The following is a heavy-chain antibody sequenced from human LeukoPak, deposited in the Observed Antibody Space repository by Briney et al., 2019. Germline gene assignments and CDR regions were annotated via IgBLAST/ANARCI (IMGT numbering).Heavy chain of an antibody. Sequence: GGSLRLSCAASGFTFSSYSMNWVRQAPGKGLEWVSSISRSSSYIYYADSVKGRFTISRDTTKNSLYLQMNSLRAENTAEYYCARGQGWNPEAVTNAFDIWGQGTMVTVSS. CDR3: ARGQGWNPEAVTNAFDI. D-gene: IGHD1-1*01. V-gene: IGHV3-21*01. CDR1: GFTFSSYS. CDR2: ISRSSSYI. J-gene: IGHJ3*02.